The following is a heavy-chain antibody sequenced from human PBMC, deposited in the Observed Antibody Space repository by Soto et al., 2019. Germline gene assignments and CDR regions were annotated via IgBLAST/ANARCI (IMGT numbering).Heavy chain of an antibody. J-gene: IGHJ4*02. V-gene: IGHV3-7*04. CDR1: GFTFSTYW. D-gene: IGHD2-2*01. CDR3: GRTHGADYAWDY. CDR2: IKQDGSEE. Sequence: EVQLVESGGGLVQPGGSLRLSCAASGFTFSTYWMSWVRQAPGKGLEWVANIKQDGSEEYYVDSVKGRFTISRDNAKNSLYLQKNSLGGEDPAVYYCGRTHGADYAWDYWGQGTLVTVSS.